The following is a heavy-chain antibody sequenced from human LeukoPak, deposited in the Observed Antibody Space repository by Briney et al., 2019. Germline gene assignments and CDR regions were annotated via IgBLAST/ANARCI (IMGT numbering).Heavy chain of an antibody. J-gene: IGHJ4*02. V-gene: IGHV1-69*01. D-gene: IGHD6-6*01. Sequence: GSSVKVSCKASGGTFSSYAISWVRQAPGQGLEWMGGIIPIFGTANYAQKFQGRVTITADESTSTAYMELSSLRPEDTAVYYCAREYSSSSGRTFDYWGQGTLVTVSS. CDR2: IIPIFGTA. CDR1: GGTFSSYA. CDR3: AREYSSSSGRTFDY.